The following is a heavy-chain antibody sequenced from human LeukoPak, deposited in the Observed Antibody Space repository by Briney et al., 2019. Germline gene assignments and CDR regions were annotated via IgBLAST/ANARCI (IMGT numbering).Heavy chain of an antibody. CDR1: GGSISSYY. J-gene: IGHJ3*02. D-gene: IGHD3-22*01. CDR3: ARHDSSGPYNAFDI. V-gene: IGHV4-39*01. Sequence: SETLPLTCTVSGGSISSYYWGWIRQTPGKGLEWIGSIYYRGSTYYNPSLKSRVTISVDTSKNQFSLKLSSVTAADTAVYYCARHDSSGPYNAFDIWGQGTMVTASS. CDR2: IYYRGST.